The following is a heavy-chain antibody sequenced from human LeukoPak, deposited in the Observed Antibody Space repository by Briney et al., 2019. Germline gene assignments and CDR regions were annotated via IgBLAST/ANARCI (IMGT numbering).Heavy chain of an antibody. Sequence: SEPLSLTCSVSGYSISSGYYWGWTRHPPGKRLEWIGSIDHSGGTYYNPSLKSRVTISVVTSKNPFSLKLRSVTAADTAVYYCARDSALAQAVMFDYWGQGTLVTVSS. D-gene: IGHD6-19*01. J-gene: IGHJ4*02. CDR1: GYSISSGYY. CDR3: ARDSALAQAVMFDY. V-gene: IGHV4-38-2*02. CDR2: IDHSGGT.